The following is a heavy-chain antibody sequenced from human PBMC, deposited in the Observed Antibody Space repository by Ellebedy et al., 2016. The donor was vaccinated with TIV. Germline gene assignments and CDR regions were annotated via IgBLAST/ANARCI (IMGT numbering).Heavy chain of an antibody. D-gene: IGHD4-17*01. V-gene: IGHV3-7*01. Sequence: GGSLRLSCGASGFSSSSYWMSWVRQAPGKGLEWVANINQDGSEKYYVDSVKGRFTISRDNAKNSLYLQMNSLGADDTAVYYCATDGSYGDYRSPTHAFEFWGQGTMVTVSS. J-gene: IGHJ3*01. CDR1: GFSSSSYW. CDR2: INQDGSEK. CDR3: ATDGSYGDYRSPTHAFEF.